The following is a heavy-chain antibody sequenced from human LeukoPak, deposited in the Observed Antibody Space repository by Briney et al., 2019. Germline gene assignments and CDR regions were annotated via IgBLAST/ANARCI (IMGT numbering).Heavy chain of an antibody. CDR2: INPNSGDT. CDR1: GYTFTGYY. D-gene: IGHD3-22*01. V-gene: IGHV1-2*02. CDR3: ARTLVVINDAFDI. J-gene: IGHJ3*02. Sequence: ASMKVSSTTSGYTFTGYYIHWVRQAPGQGLEWMGWINPNSGDTNYAQKFQGRVSMTGDTSISTAYMELSRLRSDDTAVYYCARTLVVINDAFDIWGQGTMVTVSS.